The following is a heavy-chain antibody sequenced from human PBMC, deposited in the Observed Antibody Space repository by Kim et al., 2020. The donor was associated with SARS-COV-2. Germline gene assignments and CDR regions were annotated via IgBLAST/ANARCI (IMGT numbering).Heavy chain of an antibody. Sequence: QKFQGRVTMTEDTSTDTAYMELTSLRSEDTTVYYCATGAYPLGPMRAFDYWGQGTLVTVSS. CDR3: ATGAYPLGPMRAFDY. V-gene: IGHV1-24*01. D-gene: IGHD3-22*01. J-gene: IGHJ4*02.